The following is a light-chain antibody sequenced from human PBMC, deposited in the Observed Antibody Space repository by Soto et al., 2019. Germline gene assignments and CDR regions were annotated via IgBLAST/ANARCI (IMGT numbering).Light chain of an antibody. Sequence: QSVLTQPPSASGTPGQRVTISCSGSNSNIGSNSVNWYQQLPGTAPKVLIYNNNQRPSGVPDRFSGSKSGTSASLAISGLQSEDESDYYCAAWDDSLNGHWVFGGGTKLTVL. CDR3: AAWDDSLNGHWV. V-gene: IGLV1-44*01. CDR1: NSNIGSNS. J-gene: IGLJ3*02. CDR2: NNN.